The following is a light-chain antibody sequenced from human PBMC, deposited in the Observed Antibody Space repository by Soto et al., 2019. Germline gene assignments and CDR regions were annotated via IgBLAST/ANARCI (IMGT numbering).Light chain of an antibody. Sequence: EIVLTQSPGTLSLSPGERVTLSCGASQSLSSNSLAWYQQKPGQAPRLLIYGASSRATGIPDRFSGSGSGTDFTLTISRLEPTDFAVYVCQQYGTSPYTYGQGTKLQIK. V-gene: IGKV3-20*01. CDR1: QSLSSNS. CDR3: QQYGTSPYT. CDR2: GAS. J-gene: IGKJ2*01.